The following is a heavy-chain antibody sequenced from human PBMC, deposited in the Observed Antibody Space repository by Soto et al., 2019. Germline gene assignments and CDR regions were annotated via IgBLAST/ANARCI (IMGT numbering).Heavy chain of an antibody. Sequence: SVTLSLTCTVSGGSISSGDYYWRWIRQPPGKGLEWIGYIYSSGSTYYNPSLKSRVTISVDTSKNQFSLKLSSVTAADTAVYYCDREAFSNTSGDRGVYNTLGSCVQLTLGTVS. J-gene: IGHJ5*02. CDR3: DREAFSNTSGDRGVYNTLGS. D-gene: IGHD2-8*01. V-gene: IGHV4-30-4*01. CDR2: IYSSGST. CDR1: GGSISSGDYY.